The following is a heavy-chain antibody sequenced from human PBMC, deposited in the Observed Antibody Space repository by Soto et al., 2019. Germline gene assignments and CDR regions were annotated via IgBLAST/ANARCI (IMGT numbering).Heavy chain of an antibody. CDR1: GYSFTSYA. CDR2: INAGNGNT. CDR3: ARGYSGPFNWFDP. D-gene: IGHD1-26*01. J-gene: IGHJ5*02. V-gene: IGHV1-3*01. Sequence: ASVKVCCKASGYSFTSYAIHWVRQAPGQRLEWMGWINAGNGNTKYSQKFQGRDTITRDTSASTAYMELSSLRSEDTAVYYCARGYSGPFNWFDPWGQGTLVTVSS.